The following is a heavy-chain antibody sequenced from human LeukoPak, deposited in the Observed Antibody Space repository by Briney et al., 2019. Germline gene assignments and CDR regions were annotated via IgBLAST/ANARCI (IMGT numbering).Heavy chain of an antibody. D-gene: IGHD6-19*01. Sequence: GASVKVSCKASGYTFTGYYMHWVRQAPGQGLEWMGWINPNSGGTNYAQKFQGRVTMTRDTSISTAYMELSRLRSDDTAVYYCAKDAAVAGPPFDYWGQGTLVTVSS. CDR1: GYTFTGYY. J-gene: IGHJ4*02. CDR2: INPNSGGT. V-gene: IGHV1-2*02. CDR3: AKDAAVAGPPFDY.